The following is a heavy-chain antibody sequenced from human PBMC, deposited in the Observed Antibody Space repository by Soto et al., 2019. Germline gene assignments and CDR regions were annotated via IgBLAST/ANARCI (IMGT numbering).Heavy chain of an antibody. D-gene: IGHD5-12*01. CDR3: GKGGRVACPYPYYYYYYMDV. V-gene: IGHV3-23*01. Sequence: GGSLRLSCAASGFTFSSYAMSWDRQAPGKGLEWVSAISGSGGSTYYADSVKGRFTISRDNSKNTLYLQMNSLRAEDTAVYYCGKGGRVACPYPYYYYYYMDVWGKGTTVTVSS. CDR2: ISGSGGST. CDR1: GFTFSSYA. J-gene: IGHJ6*03.